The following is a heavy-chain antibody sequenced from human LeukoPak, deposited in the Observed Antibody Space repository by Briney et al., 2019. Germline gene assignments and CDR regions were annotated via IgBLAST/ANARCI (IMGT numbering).Heavy chain of an antibody. Sequence: PGGSLRLSCAASGFTFSSYSMNWVRQAPGKGLEWVSYISSSSSTIYYADSVKGRFTISRDNAKNSLYLQMNSLRDEDTAVYYCARGPPVLRYCDWPPEYYFDYWGQGTLVTVSS. CDR1: GFTFSSYS. CDR2: ISSSSSTI. D-gene: IGHD3-9*01. V-gene: IGHV3-48*02. J-gene: IGHJ4*02. CDR3: ARGPPVLRYCDWPPEYYFDY.